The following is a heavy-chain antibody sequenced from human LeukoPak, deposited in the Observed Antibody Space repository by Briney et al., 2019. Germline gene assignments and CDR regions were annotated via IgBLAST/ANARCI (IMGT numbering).Heavy chain of an antibody. J-gene: IGHJ6*02. D-gene: IGHD7-27*01. V-gene: IGHV4-59*02. CDR3: ARGSGRYYYYGVDV. CDR2: IYYSGTTSGST. CDR1: GGSVRSSY. Sequence: PWETLSLTCTVSGGSVRSSYWSWIRQPPGKGLEWIGHIYYSGTTSGSTNYNPSLKSRVTISVDTSKNQFSLQVRSVTAADTAVYYCARGSGRYYYYGVDVWGQGTTVTVSS.